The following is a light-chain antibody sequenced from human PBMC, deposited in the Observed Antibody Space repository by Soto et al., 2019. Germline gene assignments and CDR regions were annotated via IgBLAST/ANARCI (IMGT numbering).Light chain of an antibody. V-gene: IGKV3-11*01. CDR2: DAS. J-gene: IGKJ2*01. CDR3: QQRGD. Sequence: EVVLTQSPATLSLSPGERATLSCRASQSVDSSLAWYQQKLGQAPRLLIYDASNRATGIPGRFSGSGSGTDFTLTISSLEPEDFAVYYCQQRGDFGQGTKVEIK. CDR1: QSVDSS.